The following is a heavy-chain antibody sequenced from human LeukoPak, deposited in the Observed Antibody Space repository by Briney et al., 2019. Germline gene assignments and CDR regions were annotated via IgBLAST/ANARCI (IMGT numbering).Heavy chain of an antibody. D-gene: IGHD5-12*01. Sequence: PSETLSLTCAVYGGSFSGYYWSWIRQPPGKGLEWIGEINHSGSTNYNPSLKSRVTISVDTSKNQFSLKLSSVTAADTAVYYCARAYSGYDFSFDYWGQRTLVTVSS. CDR3: ARAYSGYDFSFDY. CDR1: GGSFSGYY. CDR2: INHSGST. J-gene: IGHJ4*02. V-gene: IGHV4-34*01.